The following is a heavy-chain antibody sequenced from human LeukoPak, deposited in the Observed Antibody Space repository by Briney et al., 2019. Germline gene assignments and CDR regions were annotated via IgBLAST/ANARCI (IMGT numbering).Heavy chain of an antibody. V-gene: IGHV1-46*01. D-gene: IGHD6-13*01. CDR1: GYTFINYY. Sequence: ASVKVSCKASGYTFINYYMYWVRQAPGQGLEWMGIINPSGGSTSYAQKFQGRVTMTRDTSTSTVYMELSSLRSEDTAVYYCAWLSQQLPDYWGQGTLVTVSS. CDR2: INPSGGST. CDR3: AWLSQQLPDY. J-gene: IGHJ4*02.